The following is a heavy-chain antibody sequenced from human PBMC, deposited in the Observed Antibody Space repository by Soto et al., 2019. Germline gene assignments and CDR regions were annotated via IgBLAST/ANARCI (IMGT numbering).Heavy chain of an antibody. CDR2: IYYSGST. D-gene: IGHD3-16*02. V-gene: IGHV4-30-4*01. CDR3: ARDHNYDYVWGSYRYYYYYGMDV. CDR1: GGSISSGDYY. J-gene: IGHJ6*02. Sequence: SETLSLTCTVSGGSISSGDYYWSWIRQPPGKGLEWIGYIYYSGSTYYNPSLKSRVTISVDTSKNQFSLKLSSVTAADTAVYYCARDHNYDYVWGSYRYYYYYGMDVWGQGTTVTVSS.